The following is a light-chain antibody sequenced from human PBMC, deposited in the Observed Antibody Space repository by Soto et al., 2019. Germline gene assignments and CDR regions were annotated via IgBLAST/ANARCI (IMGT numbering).Light chain of an antibody. J-gene: IGLJ2*01. CDR2: EDI. V-gene: IGLV2-23*01. Sequence: QPVLTQPASVSGSPGQSITISCTGSSSDVGKYNLVSWYQHHPGKAPKLMIYEDIERPSGVSNRFSGSKSGNTASLTISGLQTEDEADYYCCSYAGGTSVVFGGGTKLTVL. CDR1: SSDVGKYNL. CDR3: CSYAGGTSVV.